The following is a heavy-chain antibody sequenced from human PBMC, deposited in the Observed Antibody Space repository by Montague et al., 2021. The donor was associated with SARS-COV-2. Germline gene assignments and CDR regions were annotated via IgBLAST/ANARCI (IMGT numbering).Heavy chain of an antibody. Sequence: SETLSLTCGVYGGSFGDDHWSWVRQPPGKGLEWIGDIKQSGSTNYNPSLKSRVTISVDTSKNQFSLKLTSVTAADTAVYFCARGHVSVSMIVVVFPSASYYFDYWGQGALVTVSS. CDR2: IKQSGST. CDR3: ARGHVSVSMIVVVFPSASYYFDY. D-gene: IGHD3-22*01. J-gene: IGHJ4*02. CDR1: GGSFGDDH. V-gene: IGHV4-34*01.